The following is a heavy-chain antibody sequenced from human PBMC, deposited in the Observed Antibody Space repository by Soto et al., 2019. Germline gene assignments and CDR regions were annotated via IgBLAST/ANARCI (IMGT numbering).Heavy chain of an antibody. V-gene: IGHV1-2*02. J-gene: IGHJ3*02. D-gene: IGHD3-22*01. Sequence: ASVNVSCNASGYTFTGYYMHCVRQAPGQGLEWLGWINPNSGGTNYAQKFQGRVTMTRDTSISTAYMELSRLRSDDTAVYYCASLRVGYYYDSSGPDAFDIWGQGTMVTVSS. CDR2: INPNSGGT. CDR3: ASLRVGYYYDSSGPDAFDI. CDR1: GYTFTGYY.